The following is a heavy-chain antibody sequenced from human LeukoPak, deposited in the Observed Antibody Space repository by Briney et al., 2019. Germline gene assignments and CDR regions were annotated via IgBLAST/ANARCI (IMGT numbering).Heavy chain of an antibody. CDR2: ISPGDSGT. J-gene: IGHJ4*02. Sequence: GESLKISCKGSGYSFTSYWIGWVRQMPGKGLEWMGIISPGDSGTRYSPSFQGQVTISADKSISTAYLQWSSLKASDTAMYYCARGIPGYFGTSGYYYEYWGQGTLVTVSS. CDR1: GYSFTSYW. D-gene: IGHD3-22*01. V-gene: IGHV5-51*01. CDR3: ARGIPGYFGTSGYYYEY.